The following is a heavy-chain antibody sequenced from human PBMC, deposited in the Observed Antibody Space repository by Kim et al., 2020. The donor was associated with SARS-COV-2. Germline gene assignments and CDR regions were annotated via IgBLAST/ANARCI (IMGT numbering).Heavy chain of an antibody. CDR2: MNPNSGNT. D-gene: IGHD3-10*01. CDR1: GYTFTSDD. Sequence: ASVKVSCKASGYTFTSDDINWVRQATGQGLEWMGWMNPNSGNTGYAQKFQGRVTMTRNTSISTAYMELSSLRSEDTAVYYCAHVGYGSGSTAYGMDVWGQGATVTVSS. CDR3: AHVGYGSGSTAYGMDV. J-gene: IGHJ6*02. V-gene: IGHV1-8*01.